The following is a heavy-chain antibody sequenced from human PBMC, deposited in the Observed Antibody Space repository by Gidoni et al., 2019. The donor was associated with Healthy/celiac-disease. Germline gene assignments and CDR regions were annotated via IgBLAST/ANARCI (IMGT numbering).Heavy chain of an antibody. CDR2: IGTAGDT. J-gene: IGHJ3*02. Sequence: EVQLVESGGGLVQPGGSLRLSCAPSGFTFSRYDVHWVRQATGKGREWVSAIGTAGDTYYPGSVKGRFTISRENAKNSLYLQMNSLRAGDTAVYYCARGGPDYYGSGSYYNGAFDIWGQGTMVTVSS. D-gene: IGHD3-10*01. CDR1: GFTFSRYD. V-gene: IGHV3-13*04. CDR3: ARGGPDYYGSGSYYNGAFDI.